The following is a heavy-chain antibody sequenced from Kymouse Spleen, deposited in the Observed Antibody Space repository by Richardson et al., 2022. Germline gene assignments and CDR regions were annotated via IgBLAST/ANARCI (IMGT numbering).Heavy chain of an antibody. CDR2: INHSGST. Sequence: QVQLQQWGAGLLKPSETLSLTCAVYGGSFSGYYWSWIRQPPGKGLEWIGEINHSGSTNYNPSLKSRVTISVDTSKNQFSLKLSSVTAADTAVYYCARVYYDLDLFDYWGQGTLVTVSS. J-gene: IGHJ4*02. D-gene: IGHD3-3*01. V-gene: IGHV4-34*01. CDR3: ARVYYDLDLFDY. CDR1: GGSFSGYY.